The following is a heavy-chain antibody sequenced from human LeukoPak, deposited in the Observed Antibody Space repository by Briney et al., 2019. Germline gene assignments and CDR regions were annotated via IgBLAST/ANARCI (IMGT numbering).Heavy chain of an antibody. D-gene: IGHD3/OR15-3a*01. CDR1: GITFSDFA. Sequence: GGSLRLSCEASGITFSDFAMNWVRQAPGKGLEWVSAISDGGSSTYYADSVKGRFSISRDNSKSTLFLQMNSLRAEDSAIYYCVKLRRFLDTTESNYMDVWGKGTTVTVSS. J-gene: IGHJ6*03. V-gene: IGHV3-23*01. CDR3: VKLRRFLDTTESNYMDV. CDR2: ISDGGSST.